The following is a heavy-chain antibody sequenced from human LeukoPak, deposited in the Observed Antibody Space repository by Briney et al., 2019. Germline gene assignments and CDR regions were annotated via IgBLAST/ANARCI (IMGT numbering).Heavy chain of an antibody. J-gene: IGHJ4*02. Sequence: SQTLSLTCAVSGGSISSGGSSWSWIRQPPGKGLEWIGYIYHSGSPYYNPSLKSRVTISVDRSKNQFSLKLSSVTAADTAVYYCARVVSNYYFDYWGQGTLVTVSS. CDR2: IYHSGSP. CDR1: GGSISSGGSS. D-gene: IGHD3-10*01. CDR3: ARVVSNYYFDY. V-gene: IGHV4-30-2*01.